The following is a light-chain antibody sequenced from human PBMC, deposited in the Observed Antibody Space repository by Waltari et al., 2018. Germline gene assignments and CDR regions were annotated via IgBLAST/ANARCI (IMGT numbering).Light chain of an antibody. CDR2: GAS. CDR1: QSLSNW. V-gene: IGKV1-5*01. CDR3: QQYYAFPRT. J-gene: IGKJ1*01. Sequence: DIQMTQSPSTLSASIGDRVTITFRASQSLSNWLAWYQQKPGIAPKLLIYGASSLESGVPSRFSGSGSGTEFTLTISSLQPDDFATYYCQQYYAFPRTFGQGTRVEV.